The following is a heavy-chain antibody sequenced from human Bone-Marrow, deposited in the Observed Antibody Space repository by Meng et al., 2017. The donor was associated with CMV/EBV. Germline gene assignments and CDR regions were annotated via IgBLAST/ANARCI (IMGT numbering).Heavy chain of an antibody. D-gene: IGHD1-26*01. CDR1: GFTFSSYW. J-gene: IGHJ4*02. CDR3: ARDAAPWRGATPDY. CDR2: INSDGSST. Sequence: GESLKISCAASGFTFSSYWMHWVRQAPGKGLVWVSRINSDGSSTSYADSVKGRFTISRDNAKNTLYLQMNSLRAEDTAVYYCARDAAPWRGATPDYWGQGNLVTVSS. V-gene: IGHV3-74*01.